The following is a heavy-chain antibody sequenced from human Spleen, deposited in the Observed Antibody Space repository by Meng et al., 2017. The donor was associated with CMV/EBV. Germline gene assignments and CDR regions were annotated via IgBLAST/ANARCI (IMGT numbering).Heavy chain of an antibody. D-gene: IGHD3-16*01. CDR1: GYSFTRYW. J-gene: IGHJ4*02. CDR2: IYPGDSDT. Sequence: KVSCKCSGYSFTRYWIGWVRQMPGKGLEWMGIIYPGDSDTRYSSSFQGQVTLSADKSIRTAYLQWSSLKASDTAMYYCARRLGGRYYFDYWGQGTLVTVSS. CDR3: ARRLGGRYYFDY. V-gene: IGHV5-51*01.